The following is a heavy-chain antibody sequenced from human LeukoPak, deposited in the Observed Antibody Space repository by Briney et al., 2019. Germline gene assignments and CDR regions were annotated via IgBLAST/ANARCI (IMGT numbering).Heavy chain of an antibody. Sequence: SETLSLTCTVSGGSISSYYWSWIRQPPGKGLEWIGYIYSSGSTNYNPSLKSRVTISIDTSKNQFSLKLSSVTAADTAVYYCAREGTTVTHFDYWGQGTLVTVSS. CDR1: GGSISSYY. V-gene: IGHV4-59*01. D-gene: IGHD4-11*01. CDR3: AREGTTVTHFDY. CDR2: IYSSGST. J-gene: IGHJ4*02.